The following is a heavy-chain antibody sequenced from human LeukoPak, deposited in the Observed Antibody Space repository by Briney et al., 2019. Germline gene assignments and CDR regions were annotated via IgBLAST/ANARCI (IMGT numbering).Heavy chain of an antibody. D-gene: IGHD3-16*01. CDR2: IYSGGST. CDR1: GFTVSSNY. CDR3: ARDRGDSLWFDP. Sequence: GGSLRLSCAASGFTVSSNYMSWVRQAPGKGLEWVSVIYSGGSTYYADSVKGRFTISRDNSKNTLYLQINSLRAEDTAVYYCARDRGDSLWFDPWGQGTLVTVSS. V-gene: IGHV3-66*01. J-gene: IGHJ5*02.